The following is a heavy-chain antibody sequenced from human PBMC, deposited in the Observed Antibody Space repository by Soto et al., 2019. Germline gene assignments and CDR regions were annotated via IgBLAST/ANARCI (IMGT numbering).Heavy chain of an antibody. J-gene: IGHJ3*02. D-gene: IGHD3-9*01. CDR2: ISWNSGSI. V-gene: IGHV3-9*01. CDR1: GFTFDDYA. CDR3: AKSGLYDILTHRIGSPKGQNAFDI. Sequence: EVQLVESGGGLVQPGRSLRLSCAASGFTFDDYAMHWVRQAPGKGLEWVSGISWNSGSIGYADSVKGRFTISRDNAKNSLYLQMNSLRAEDTALYYCAKSGLYDILTHRIGSPKGQNAFDIWGQGTMVTVSS.